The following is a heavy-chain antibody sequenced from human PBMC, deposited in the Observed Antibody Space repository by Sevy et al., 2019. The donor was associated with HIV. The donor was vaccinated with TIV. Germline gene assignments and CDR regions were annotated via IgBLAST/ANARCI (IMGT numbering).Heavy chain of an antibody. J-gene: IGHJ4*02. D-gene: IGHD5-12*01. CDR3: ARDSGYSPYDYPGNY. CDR1: GFNFRTHA. CDR2: ISYAGDTK. V-gene: IGHV3-30-3*01. Sequence: GGSLRLSCAASGFNFRTHAMHWVRHAPGRGLEWVAVISYAGDTKYNTDSVKGRFTISRDNSKNTLFLQMNILRPEDTAVYYCARDSGYSPYDYPGNYWGQGTLVTVSS.